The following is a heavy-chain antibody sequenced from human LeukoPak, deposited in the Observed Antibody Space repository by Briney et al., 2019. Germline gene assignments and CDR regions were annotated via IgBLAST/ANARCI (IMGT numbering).Heavy chain of an antibody. D-gene: IGHD2-15*01. CDR2: VSGSADNT. Sequence: GGSLRLSCEASGFTVTSYAMSWVRQAPGKGLEWVSAVSGSADNTYYADSVKGRFTISRDNSKNTLYLQMNSLRAEDTAVYYCAKEGQYCSGGSCYEDYWGQGTLVTVSS. V-gene: IGHV3-23*01. CDR3: AKEGQYCSGGSCYEDY. CDR1: GFTVTSYA. J-gene: IGHJ4*02.